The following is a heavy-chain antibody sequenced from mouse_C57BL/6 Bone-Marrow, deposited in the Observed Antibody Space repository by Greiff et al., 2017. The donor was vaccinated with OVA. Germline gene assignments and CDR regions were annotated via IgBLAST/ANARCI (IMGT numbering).Heavy chain of an antibody. J-gene: IGHJ1*03. D-gene: IGHD2-1*01. CDR2: IYPGSGST. Sequence: QVQLKESGAELVKPGASVKMSCKASGYTFTSYWITWVKQRPGQGLEWIGDIYPGSGSTNYNEKFKSKATLTVDTSSSTAYMQLSSLTSEDSAVYSCARSGNYVPWYFDDWGTGTTVTVSS. V-gene: IGHV1-55*01. CDR1: GYTFTSYW. CDR3: ARSGNYVPWYFDD.